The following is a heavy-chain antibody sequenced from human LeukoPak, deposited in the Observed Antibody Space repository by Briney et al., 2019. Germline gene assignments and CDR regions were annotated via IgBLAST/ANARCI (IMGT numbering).Heavy chain of an antibody. V-gene: IGHV1-3*01. D-gene: IGHD3-9*01. CDR2: INAGNGNT. Sequence: ASVKVSCKASGYTFTSYAMHWVRQAPGQRLEWMGWINAGNGNTKYSQKFQGRVTITRDTSASTAYMELSSLRSEDTAVYYCARDYDIFEYYFDYWGQGTLVTVSS. CDR1: GYTFTSYA. J-gene: IGHJ4*02. CDR3: ARDYDIFEYYFDY.